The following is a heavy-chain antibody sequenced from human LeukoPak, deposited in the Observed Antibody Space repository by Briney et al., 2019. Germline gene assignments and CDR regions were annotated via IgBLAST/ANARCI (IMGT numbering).Heavy chain of an antibody. D-gene: IGHD2-2*01. V-gene: IGHV3-15*01. Sequence: GGSRRLSCAASGLTVSNAWMSWVRQAPGKGLEWVGRIRSSSDGGTTDYAAPVKGRFTISRDDSENTLFLRMSSLETEDTAVYYCTRMNYARFDPWGQGTLVTVSS. CDR2: IRSSSDGGTT. CDR1: GLTVSNAW. J-gene: IGHJ5*02. CDR3: TRMNYARFDP.